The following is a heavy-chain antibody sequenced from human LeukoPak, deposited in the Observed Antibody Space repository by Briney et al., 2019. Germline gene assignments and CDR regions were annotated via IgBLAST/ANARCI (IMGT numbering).Heavy chain of an antibody. J-gene: IGHJ6*02. CDR3: ASLYSSSSGYYYYYGMDV. D-gene: IGHD6-6*01. CDR2: IIPIFGTA. Sequence: ASVKVSCKASGGTFSSYAISWVRQAPGQGLEWMGGIIPIFGTANYAQKFQGRVTITADESTSTAYMEPSSLRSEDTAVYYCASLYSSSSGYYYYYGMDVWGQGTTVTVSS. V-gene: IGHV1-69*13. CDR1: GGTFSSYA.